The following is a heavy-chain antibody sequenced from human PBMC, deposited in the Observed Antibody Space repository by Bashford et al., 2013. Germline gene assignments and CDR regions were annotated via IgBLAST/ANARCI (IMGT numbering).Heavy chain of an antibody. CDR3: ARDRESYGSGSYYSSPPHFYYYYYGMDV. CDR2: ISAYNGNT. Sequence: IVWVRQAPGQGLEWMGWISAYNGNTNYAQKLQGRVTMTTDTSTSTAYMELRSLRSDDTAVYYCARDRESYGSGSYYSSPPHFYYYYYGMDVWGQGTTVTVSS. D-gene: IGHD3-10*01. J-gene: IGHJ6*02. V-gene: IGHV1-18*01.